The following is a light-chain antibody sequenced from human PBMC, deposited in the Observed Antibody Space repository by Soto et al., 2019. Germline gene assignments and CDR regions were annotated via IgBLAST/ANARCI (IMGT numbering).Light chain of an antibody. CDR1: SSDVGGYDY. Sequence: QSVLTQPPCVSGSPGQSITISCTGTSSDVGGYDYVSWYQQHPGKAPRLMIYKASNRPSGVSHRFSGSRSGNTASLTISGLQAEDEADYYCSSYTSGSTLYVFGTGTKVTVL. CDR3: SSYTSGSTLYV. J-gene: IGLJ1*01. V-gene: IGLV2-14*01. CDR2: KAS.